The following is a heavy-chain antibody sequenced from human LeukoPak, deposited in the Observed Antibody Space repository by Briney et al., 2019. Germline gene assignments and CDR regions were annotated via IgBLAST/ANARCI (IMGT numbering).Heavy chain of an antibody. CDR3: ARARGSGSPYYLDD. CDR2: IYHSGNT. D-gene: IGHD3-10*01. V-gene: IGHV4-38-2*01. Sequence: SETLSLTCGVSDYSITTGYYWGWIRQPPGKGLEWIGGIYHSGNTYYNPSLKSRVAISVDTSKNQFSLRLSSVTAADTAVYYCARARGSGSPYYLDDWGQGTLVTVSS. CDR1: DYSITTGYY. J-gene: IGHJ4*02.